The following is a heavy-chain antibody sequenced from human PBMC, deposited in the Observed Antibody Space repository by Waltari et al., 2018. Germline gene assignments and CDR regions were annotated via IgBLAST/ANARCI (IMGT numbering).Heavy chain of an antibody. Sequence: QVQLQQWGAGLLKPSETLSLTCAVYGGSFRDYFWSWLRQPPGKGLEWIGEINHSGSTDYNPSLNSRVTISVDTSKNQLSLRLTSVTAADTAVYYCARSPNWRIAARPFDYWGQGTLVTVSS. J-gene: IGHJ4*02. CDR3: ARSPNWRIAARPFDY. CDR2: INHSGST. CDR1: GGSFRDYF. V-gene: IGHV4-34*01. D-gene: IGHD6-6*01.